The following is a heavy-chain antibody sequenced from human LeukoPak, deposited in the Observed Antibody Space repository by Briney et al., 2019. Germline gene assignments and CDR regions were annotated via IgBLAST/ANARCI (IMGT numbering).Heavy chain of an antibody. V-gene: IGHV4-30-2*05. Sequence: SQTLSLTCTVSGGSISSGGYYWSWIRQPPGKGLEWIGYIYHSGSTYYNPSLKSRVTISIDTSKNQFSLKLSSVSAADTAVYYCARVVGRTTYQLLTYYFDYWGQGTLVTVSS. CDR2: IYHSGST. CDR1: GGSISSGGYY. D-gene: IGHD2-2*01. CDR3: ARVVGRTTYQLLTYYFDY. J-gene: IGHJ4*02.